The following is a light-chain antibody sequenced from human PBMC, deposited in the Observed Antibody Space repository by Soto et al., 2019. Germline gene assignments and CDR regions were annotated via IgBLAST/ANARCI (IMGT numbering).Light chain of an antibody. Sequence: QSALTQPASVSGSPGQSITISCTGTSSDVGGYHYVSWYQQHPGKAPKLIIYEVSHRPSGVSNRFSASKSSNTASLTISGLQAEDEADYYCSSYSSTNTRWVFGGGTKLTVL. J-gene: IGLJ3*02. V-gene: IGLV2-14*01. CDR1: SSDVGGYHY. CDR3: SSYSSTNTRWV. CDR2: EVS.